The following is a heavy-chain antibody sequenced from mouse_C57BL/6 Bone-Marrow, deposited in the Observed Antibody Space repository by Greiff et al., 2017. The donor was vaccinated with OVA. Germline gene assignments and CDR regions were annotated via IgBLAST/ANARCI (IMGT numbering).Heavy chain of an antibody. D-gene: IGHD1-1*01. CDR3: VRHPYYYGSSHYYAMDY. V-gene: IGHV10-1*01. Sequence: EVMLVESGGGLVQPKGSLKLSCAASGFSFNTYAMNWVRQAPGKGLEWVARLRSKSNNYATYYADSVKDRFTISRDDSESMLYLQMNNLKTEDTAMYYCVRHPYYYGSSHYYAMDYWGQGTSVTVSS. J-gene: IGHJ4*01. CDR2: LRSKSNNYAT. CDR1: GFSFNTYA.